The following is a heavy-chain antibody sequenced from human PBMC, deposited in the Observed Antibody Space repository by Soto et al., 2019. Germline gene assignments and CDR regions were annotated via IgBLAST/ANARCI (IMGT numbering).Heavy chain of an antibody. V-gene: IGHV4-39*01. CDR2: IYYSGST. Sequence: SETLSLTCTVSGGYISSYYWGWIRQPPGKGLEWIGSIYYSGSTYYNPSLKSRVTISVDTSKNQFSLKLSSVTAADTAVYYCARRMASSGFFRYNWFDPWGQGTLVTVSS. CDR3: ARRMASSGFFRYNWFDP. J-gene: IGHJ5*02. CDR1: GGYISSYY. D-gene: IGHD6-19*01.